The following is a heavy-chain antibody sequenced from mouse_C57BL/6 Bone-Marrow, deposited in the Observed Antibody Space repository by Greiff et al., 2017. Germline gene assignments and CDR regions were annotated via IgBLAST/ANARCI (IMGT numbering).Heavy chain of an antibody. D-gene: IGHD3-2*02. Sequence: VMLVESGAELVRPGTSVKVSCKASGYAFTNYSIEWVKQRPGQGLEWIGVINPGSGGTNYNEKFKGKATLTADKSSSTAYMQLSSLTSEDSAVYCCARKAGYFDYWGQGTTLTVSS. J-gene: IGHJ2*01. V-gene: IGHV1-54*01. CDR3: ARKAGYFDY. CDR2: INPGSGGT. CDR1: GYAFTNYS.